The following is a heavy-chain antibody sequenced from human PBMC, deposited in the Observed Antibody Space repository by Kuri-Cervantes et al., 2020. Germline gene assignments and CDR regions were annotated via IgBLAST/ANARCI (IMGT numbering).Heavy chain of an antibody. CDR2: TYFRSKWYN. CDR3: ARGFTSGPYYYYYMDV. CDR1: GDSVSSDSAA. D-gene: IGHD6-19*01. J-gene: IGHJ6*03. Sequence: SETLSLTCAISGDSVSSDSAAWNWIRQSPSRGLEWLGRTYFRSKWYNDYAVSVKSRISINPDTSKNQFSLQLNSVTPEDTAVYYCARGFTSGPYYYYYMDVWGEGTTVTVSS. V-gene: IGHV6-1*01.